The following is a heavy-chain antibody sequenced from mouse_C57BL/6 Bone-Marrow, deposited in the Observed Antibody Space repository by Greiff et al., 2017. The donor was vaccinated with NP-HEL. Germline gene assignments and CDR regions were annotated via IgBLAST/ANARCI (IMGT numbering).Heavy chain of an antibody. V-gene: IGHV3-6*01. Sequence: DVQLQESGPGLVKPSQSLSLTCSVTGYSITSGYYWNWIRQFPGNKLEWMGYISYDGSNNYNPSLKNRISITRATSKKQFFLKLNSVTTEDTATYYCARTCYWAWFAYWGQGTLVTVSA. J-gene: IGHJ3*01. CDR2: ISYDGSN. CDR3: ARTCYWAWFAY. CDR1: GYSITSGYY. D-gene: IGHD2-12*01.